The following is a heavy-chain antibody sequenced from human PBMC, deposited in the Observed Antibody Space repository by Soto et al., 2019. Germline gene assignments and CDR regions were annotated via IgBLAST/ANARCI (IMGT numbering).Heavy chain of an antibody. Sequence: QVDLVESGGGVVQPGKSLRLSCTASGFTFTKFAMHWVRRAPGKGLEWVALISYDGSEKYYADSVKGRFSISRDNSKNTLSLHLNTLKPEDTAVYHCAKDRVGGTFYTPLAFWGQGTLVTVSS. J-gene: IGHJ4*02. CDR1: GFTFTKFA. CDR2: ISYDGSEK. CDR3: AKDRVGGTFYTPLAF. D-gene: IGHD1-7*01. V-gene: IGHV3-30-3*01.